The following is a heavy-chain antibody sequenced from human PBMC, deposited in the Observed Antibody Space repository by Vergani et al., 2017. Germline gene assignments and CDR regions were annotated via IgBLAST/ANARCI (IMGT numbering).Heavy chain of an antibody. J-gene: IGHJ4*02. CDR2: IYYSGST. CDR3: ARGDSAPGPQFDY. CDR1: GGSISSGGYY. Sequence: QVQLQESGPGLVKPSQTLSLTCTVSGGSISSGGYYWSWIRQHPGKGLEWIGYIYYSGSTYYNPPLKSRVTISVDTSKNQFSLKLSSVTAADPAVYYCARGDSAPGPQFDYWGQGTLVTVSS. D-gene: IGHD2-21*01. V-gene: IGHV4-31*03.